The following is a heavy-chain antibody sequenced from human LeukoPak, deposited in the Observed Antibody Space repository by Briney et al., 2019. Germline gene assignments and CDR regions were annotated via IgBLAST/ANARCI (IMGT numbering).Heavy chain of an antibody. D-gene: IGHD5-24*01. CDR3: AKVGERWLQLMNFWYFDL. V-gene: IGHV3-30*02. J-gene: IGHJ2*01. CDR1: GFTFSSYG. Sequence: PGGALRLSCAASGFTFSSYGMHWVRQAPGKGLEWVAFIRYDGSKKYYADSVKGRFTISRDNSRNTLYLQMNSLRAEDTAVYYCAKVGERWLQLMNFWYFDLWGRGTLVTVSS. CDR2: IRYDGSKK.